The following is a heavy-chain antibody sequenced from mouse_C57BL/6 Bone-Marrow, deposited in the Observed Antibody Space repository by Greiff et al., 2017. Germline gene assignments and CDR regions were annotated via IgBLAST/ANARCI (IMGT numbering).Heavy chain of an antibody. D-gene: IGHD1-1*01. CDR2: ILTGGGT. CDR1: GFSLTSYA. V-gene: IGHV2-9-1*01. CDR3: DRNGAVVGDFDY. Sequence: QVQLKESGPGLVAPSQSLSIPCTVSGFSLTSYAISWVRQPPGKGLEWLGVILTGGGTNYNSALKSRLSIRKDNSKSQAFLKMNSLQTDDTSRYYCDRNGAVVGDFDYWGQGTTLTVSS. J-gene: IGHJ2*01.